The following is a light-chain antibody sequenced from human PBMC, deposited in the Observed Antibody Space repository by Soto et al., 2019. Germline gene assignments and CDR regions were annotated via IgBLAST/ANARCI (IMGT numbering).Light chain of an antibody. CDR2: EVS. Sequence: QSALTQPPSASGSPGQSVTISCTGTSSDVGGYNYVSWYRQHPGKAPKLMIYEVSKRPSGVPDRFSGSKSGNTASLTVSGLQAEDEDDYYCSSYAGSNNRYVFGTGTKVTVL. V-gene: IGLV2-8*01. CDR1: SSDVGGYNY. CDR3: SSYAGSNNRYV. J-gene: IGLJ1*01.